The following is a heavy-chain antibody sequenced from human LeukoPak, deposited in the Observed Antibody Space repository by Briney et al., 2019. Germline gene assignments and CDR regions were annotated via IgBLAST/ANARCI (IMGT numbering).Heavy chain of an antibody. J-gene: IGHJ4*02. CDR2: IYHSGST. V-gene: IGHV4-38-2*02. CDR3: ARERSSSSDY. D-gene: IGHD6-6*01. Sequence: SETLSLTCAVSGYSISSGYYWGWIRQPPGKGLEWIGSIYHSGSTYYNPSLKSRVTISVDTSKNQFSLKLSSVTAADAAIHYCARERSSSSDYWGQGTLVTVSS. CDR1: GYSISSGYY.